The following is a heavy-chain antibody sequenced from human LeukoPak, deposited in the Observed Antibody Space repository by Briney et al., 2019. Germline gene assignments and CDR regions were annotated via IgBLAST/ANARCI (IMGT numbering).Heavy chain of an antibody. D-gene: IGHD3-22*01. CDR2: IYSGGST. CDR3: ARAPHNYYDSSGYYY. Sequence: GGSLRLSCAASGFTVSSNYMSWVRQAPGKGLEWVSVIYSGGSTYYADSVKGRFTISRDNSKDTLYLQMNSVRAEDTAVYYCARAPHNYYDSSGYYYWGQGTLVTVSS. J-gene: IGHJ4*02. V-gene: IGHV3-66*01. CDR1: GFTVSSNY.